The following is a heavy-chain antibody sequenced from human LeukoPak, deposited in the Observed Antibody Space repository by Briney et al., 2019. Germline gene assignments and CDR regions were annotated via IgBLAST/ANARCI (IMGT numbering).Heavy chain of an antibody. J-gene: IGHJ4*02. CDR3: TRGYDVLTGVAYFDY. CDR1: AFTCGDYA. CDR2: ISSKPDGGTT. Sequence: AVGTLRLSCTASAFTCGDYAMGWFRQAPGNGLEWVGFISSKPDGGTTEYAASVKGRSTISRDDSKTLAYLQMNSLKTEDTAVYYCTRGYDVLTGVAYFDYWGQGALVTVSS. D-gene: IGHD3-9*01. V-gene: IGHV3-49*03.